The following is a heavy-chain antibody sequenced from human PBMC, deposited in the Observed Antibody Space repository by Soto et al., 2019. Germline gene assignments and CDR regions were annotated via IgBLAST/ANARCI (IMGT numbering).Heavy chain of an antibody. J-gene: IGHJ6*03. Sequence: ASVKVSCKASGYTFTSYGISWVRQAPGQGLEWMGWISAYNGNTNYAQKLQGRVTMTTDTSTSTAYMELRSLRSDDTAVYYCARAHHGLHLGELSFRPYYYYMDVWGKGTTVTVSS. CDR1: GYTFTSYG. D-gene: IGHD3-16*02. V-gene: IGHV1-18*01. CDR3: ARAHHGLHLGELSFRPYYYYMDV. CDR2: ISAYNGNT.